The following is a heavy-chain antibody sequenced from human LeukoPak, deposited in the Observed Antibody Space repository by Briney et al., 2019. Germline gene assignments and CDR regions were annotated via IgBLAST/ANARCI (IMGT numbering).Heavy chain of an antibody. CDR3: ARDSYGMDY. CDR1: GFTFSSYA. Sequence: GGSLRLSCAASGFTFSSYAMHWVRQAPGKGLEWVAAISYDGSNKYYADSVKGRFAISRDNSKNTVYLQINSLRPEDTTVYYCARDSYGMDYWGQGTLVTVSS. D-gene: IGHD5-18*01. V-gene: IGHV3-30*09. CDR2: ISYDGSNK. J-gene: IGHJ4*02.